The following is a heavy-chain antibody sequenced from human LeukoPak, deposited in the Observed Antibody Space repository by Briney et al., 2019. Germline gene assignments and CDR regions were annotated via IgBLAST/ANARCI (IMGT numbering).Heavy chain of an antibody. D-gene: IGHD3-10*01. CDR1: GGSISSSSYY. J-gene: IGHJ3*02. CDR2: IYYSGST. CDR3: AREGAYGSGTPKAHDI. Sequence: PSETLSLTCTVSGGSISSSSYYWGWIRQPPGKGLEWIGSIYYSGSTYYNPSLKSRVTISVDTSKNQSSLKLSSVTAADTAVYYCAREGAYGSGTPKAHDIWGQGTMVTVSS. V-gene: IGHV4-39*07.